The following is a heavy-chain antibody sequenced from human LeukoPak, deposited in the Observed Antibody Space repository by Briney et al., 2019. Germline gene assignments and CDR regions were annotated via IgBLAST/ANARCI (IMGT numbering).Heavy chain of an antibody. CDR2: ITGSGGNT. Sequence: GGSLRLSCAASGFTFSNYAMSWVRQAPGKGLEWVSAITGSGGNTYYADSVKGRFTISRDNSKNTVFLQMNSLRAEDTAVYYCAKWGDYDVLTGYYVSDYWGQGTLVTVSS. D-gene: IGHD3-9*01. V-gene: IGHV3-23*01. J-gene: IGHJ4*02. CDR3: AKWGDYDVLTGYYVSDY. CDR1: GFTFSNYA.